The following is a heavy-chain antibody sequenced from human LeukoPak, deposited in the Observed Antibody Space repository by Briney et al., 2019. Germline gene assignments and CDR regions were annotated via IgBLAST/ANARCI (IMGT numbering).Heavy chain of an antibody. CDR1: GFXFSSYA. V-gene: IGHV3-23*01. J-gene: IGHJ4*02. D-gene: IGHD3-10*01. Sequence: PGGSLRLSCAASGFXFSSYAMSWVRQAPGKGLKWVSAMSGSGGSTYYADSVKGRFTISRDNSENTLYLQMNSLRTEDTAVYYCAKVGQEYYFDYWGQGTLVTVPS. CDR3: AKVGQEYYFDY. CDR2: MSGSGGST.